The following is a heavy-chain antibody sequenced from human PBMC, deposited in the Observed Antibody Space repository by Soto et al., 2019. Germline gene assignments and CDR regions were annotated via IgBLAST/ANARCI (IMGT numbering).Heavy chain of an antibody. Sequence: GGSLRLSCIASGFNFVGYAMSWFRQTPGEGLAWVGYLSNKGHHGTTEYAASVKGRFTISRDDFQSIAYLQMDSLEPEDTGVYYCAKGRLYYDFWSGLYYYYYFGMDVWGQGTTVTVSS. J-gene: IGHJ6*02. CDR2: LSNKGHHGTT. CDR1: GFNFVGYA. V-gene: IGHV3-49*03. D-gene: IGHD3-3*01. CDR3: AKGRLYYDFWSGLYYYYYFGMDV.